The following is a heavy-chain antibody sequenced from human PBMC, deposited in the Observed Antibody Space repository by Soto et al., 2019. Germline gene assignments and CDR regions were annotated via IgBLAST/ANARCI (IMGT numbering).Heavy chain of an antibody. V-gene: IGHV1-3*05. CDR1: GYTFTNYA. D-gene: IGHD5-12*01. CDR3: ARVSGYYLPDY. Sequence: QVQLVQSGAEEKKPGASVKVSCKASGYTFTNYAMHWVRQAPGQRLEWMGWINAGNGNTKYSQKFQGRVTITRDNSASTAYMELSSLRSEDTAVYYCARVSGYYLPDYGGQGTLVTVSS. J-gene: IGHJ4*02. CDR2: INAGNGNT.